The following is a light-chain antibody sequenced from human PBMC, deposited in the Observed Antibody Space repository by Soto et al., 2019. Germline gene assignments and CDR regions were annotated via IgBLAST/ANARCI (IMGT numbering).Light chain of an antibody. J-gene: IGLJ3*02. Sequence: QSVLTQPPSVSGAPGLRVTISCTGSSSNIGGGYDVHWYQQLPGKAPKLLIYSNTHRPPGVPDRFSGSKSGTSASLAITGLLADDEADFYCQSYDSSLSGVVFGGGTKLTVL. CDR3: QSYDSSLSGVV. CDR2: SNT. CDR1: SSNIGGGYD. V-gene: IGLV1-40*01.